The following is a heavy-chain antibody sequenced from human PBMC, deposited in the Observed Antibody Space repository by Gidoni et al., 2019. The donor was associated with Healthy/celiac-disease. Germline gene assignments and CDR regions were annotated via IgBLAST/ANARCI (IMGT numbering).Heavy chain of an antibody. CDR3: AKGSEPGIAVVFDY. V-gene: IGHV3-23*01. CDR2: IRGSGGST. J-gene: IGHJ4*02. D-gene: IGHD6-19*01. Sequence: EVQLLASGGGLVQPGGSLRLSCAASGFPFGSYSLSWVRQAPGKGLEWVSAIRGSGGSTYYADSVKGRFTISRDNSKNTLYLQMNSLRAEDTAVYYCAKGSEPGIAVVFDYWGQGTLVTVSS. CDR1: GFPFGSYS.